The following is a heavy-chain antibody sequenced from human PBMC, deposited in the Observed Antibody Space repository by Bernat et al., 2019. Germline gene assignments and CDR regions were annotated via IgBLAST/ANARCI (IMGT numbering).Heavy chain of an antibody. J-gene: IGHJ4*02. Sequence: EVQLVESGGGLVQPGGSLRLSCAASGFRFSDNWMHWVRQAPGEGLVWVSRINNDGSATYYADSVAGRFTISRDNAKNTLYLQMNSLRAEDTAIYYCATINCPGYWGQGALVTVSS. CDR3: ATINCPGY. V-gene: IGHV3-74*01. D-gene: IGHD3-10*02. CDR1: GFRFSDNW. CDR2: INNDGSAT.